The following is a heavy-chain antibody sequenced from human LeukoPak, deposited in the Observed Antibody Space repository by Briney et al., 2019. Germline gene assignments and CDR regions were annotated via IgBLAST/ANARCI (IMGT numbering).Heavy chain of an antibody. CDR1: GYTFTSCY. CDR3: ARSVAGYSSEGNWFDP. CDR2: INPSGGST. D-gene: IGHD6-19*01. V-gene: IGHV1-46*01. J-gene: IGHJ5*02. Sequence: ASVKVSCKASGYTFTSCYMHWVRQAPGQGLEWMGIINPSGGSTSYAQKFQGRVTMTRDTSTSTVYMELSSLRSEDTAVYYCARSVAGYSSEGNWFDPWGQGTLVTVSS.